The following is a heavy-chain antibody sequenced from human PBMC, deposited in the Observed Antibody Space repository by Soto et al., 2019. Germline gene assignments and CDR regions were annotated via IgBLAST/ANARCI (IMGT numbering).Heavy chain of an antibody. CDR1: TAPMSSYS. CDR3: AADYASGSRRFDY. J-gene: IGHJ4*02. V-gene: IGHV4-59*01. CDR2: TYYSGRT. D-gene: IGHD3-10*01. Sequence: PSETLSLTCTVSTAPMSSYSWSWIRQPPGKGLEWIGYTYYSGRTTYNPSLKSRLTISLDTSKNQFSLRLTSVTAADTAVYYCAADYASGSRRFDYWGQGALVTVSS.